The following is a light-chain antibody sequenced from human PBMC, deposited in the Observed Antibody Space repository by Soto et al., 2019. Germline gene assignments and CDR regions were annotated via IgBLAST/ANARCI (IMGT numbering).Light chain of an antibody. CDR2: VAT. Sequence: DIQMTQSPSSLSASVGDRVTITCQASQDINNCLNWYQQKPGKAPKLLIFVATNLETGDPSRFSGSGSRTHFSFTISSVQPEDFATYYCHQYDSLPPTFGQGTRLEIK. CDR3: HQYDSLPPT. CDR1: QDINNC. J-gene: IGKJ5*01. V-gene: IGKV1-33*01.